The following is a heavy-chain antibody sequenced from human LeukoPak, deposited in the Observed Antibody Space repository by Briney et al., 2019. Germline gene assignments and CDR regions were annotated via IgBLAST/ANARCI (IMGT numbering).Heavy chain of an antibody. Sequence: ASVKVSCKASGYTFTSYYTHWVRQAPGQGLEWMGIINPSGGSTNYAQKFQGRVTMTRDTSTSTVYMELSSLGSEDTAVYHCARAGSGYYDSSGYYYQLEFWGQGTLVTVSS. CDR2: INPSGGST. V-gene: IGHV1-46*01. J-gene: IGHJ4*02. CDR1: GYTFTSYY. D-gene: IGHD3-22*01. CDR3: ARAGSGYYDSSGYYYQLEF.